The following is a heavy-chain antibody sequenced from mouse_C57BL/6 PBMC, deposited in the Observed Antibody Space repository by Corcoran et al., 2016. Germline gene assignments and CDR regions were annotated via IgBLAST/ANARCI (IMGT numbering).Heavy chain of an antibody. CDR3: ARRDRYAMDY. J-gene: IGHJ4*01. V-gene: IGHV1-75*01. CDR2: IFPGSGST. Sequence: QVQLQQSGPELVKPGASVKISCKASGYTFTDYYINWVKQRPGQGLEWIGWIFPGSGSTYYNEKFKGKATLTADKSSSTAYMQLSSLTSEDSAVYFCARRDRYAMDYWGQGTSVTVSS. CDR1: GYTFTDYY. D-gene: IGHD2-14*01.